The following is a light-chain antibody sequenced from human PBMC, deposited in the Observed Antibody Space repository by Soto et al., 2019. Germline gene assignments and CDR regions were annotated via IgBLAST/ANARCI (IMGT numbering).Light chain of an antibody. CDR1: SSDVGGYNY. J-gene: IGLJ1*01. Sequence: QSALTQPASVSGSPGQSIPISCTGTSSDVGGYNYVSWYQQHPGKAPKLMIYEVSNRPSGVSNRFSGSKSGNTASLTISGLQAEDEADYSCSSYTSSSTLYVFGTGTKLTVL. CDR2: EVS. CDR3: SSYTSSSTLYV. V-gene: IGLV2-14*01.